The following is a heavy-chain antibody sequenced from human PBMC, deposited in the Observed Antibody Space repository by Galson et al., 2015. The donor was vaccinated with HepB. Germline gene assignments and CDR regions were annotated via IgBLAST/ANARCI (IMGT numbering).Heavy chain of an antibody. V-gene: IGHV3-23*01. D-gene: IGHD6-6*01. J-gene: IGHJ4*02. CDR1: GFTFSSYA. CDR2: ISESGGST. CDR3: ATGYTSSSLRRDY. Sequence: SLRLSCAASGFTFSSYAMNWVRQAPGKGLEWVSGISESGGSTYYADSVKGRITISRDNSKNTLSLQMNSLRVDDTAIYYCATGYTSSSLRRDYWGQGTLVTVSS.